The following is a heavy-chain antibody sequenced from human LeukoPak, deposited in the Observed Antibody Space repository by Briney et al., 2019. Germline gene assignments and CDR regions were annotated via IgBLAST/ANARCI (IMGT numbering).Heavy chain of an antibody. CDR1: GGSISSSSYY. Sequence: SETLSLTCTVSGGSISSSSYYWGWIRQPPGKGLEWIGSIYYSGSTYYNPSLKSRVTISVDTSKNQLSLKLSSVTAADTGVYYGVGGTMVRGVIIPFDYWGQGTLVTVSS. J-gene: IGHJ4*02. V-gene: IGHV4-39*01. D-gene: IGHD3-10*01. CDR2: IYYSGST. CDR3: VGGTMVRGVIIPFDY.